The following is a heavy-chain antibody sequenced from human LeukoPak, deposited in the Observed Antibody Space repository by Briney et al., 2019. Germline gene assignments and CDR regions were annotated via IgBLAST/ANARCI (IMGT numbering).Heavy chain of an antibody. CDR1: GFTFRSYW. CDR2: IKEDESEK. D-gene: IGHD6-13*01. V-gene: IGHV3-7*01. CDR3: ARGRYSSSWLNWFDP. Sequence: GGSLRLSCAASGFTFRSYWMSWVRQAPGKGLEWVANIKEDESEKYYVDSVKGRFTISRDNAKNSLYLQMNSLRADDTAVYYCARGRYSSSWLNWFDPWGQGTLVTVSS. J-gene: IGHJ5*02.